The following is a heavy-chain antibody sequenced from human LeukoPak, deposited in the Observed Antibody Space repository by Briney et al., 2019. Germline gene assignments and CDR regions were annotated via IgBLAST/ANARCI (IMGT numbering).Heavy chain of an antibody. D-gene: IGHD5-24*01. V-gene: IGHV1-2*02. CDR2: ITPGGGT. CDR1: GFTFTSYA. J-gene: IGHJ4*02. CDR3: ARDRYGDGFAHLDY. Sequence: ASVKVSFKSSGFTFTSYAIHWVRQAPGQGLEGMGWITPGGGTNHPQKFQGRVAITWGTSITTAYMDLSRLTSDDTAVYYCARDRYGDGFAHLDYWGQGALVTVSS.